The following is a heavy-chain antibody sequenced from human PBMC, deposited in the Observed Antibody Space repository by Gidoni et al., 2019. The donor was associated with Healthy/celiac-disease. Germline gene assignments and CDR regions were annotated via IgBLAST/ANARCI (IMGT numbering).Heavy chain of an antibody. V-gene: IGHV3-23*01. CDR1: GFPFSSYA. CDR3: AKLGRGGNYFDY. CDR2: ISGSGGST. Sequence: EVQLLESGGGLVQPGGSLRLSCAASGFPFSSYAMSWVRQAPGKGLEWGSAISGSGGSTYYADSVKGRFTISRDNSKNTLYLQMNSLRAEDTAVYYCAKLGRGGNYFDYWGQGTLVTVSS. D-gene: IGHD3-16*01. J-gene: IGHJ4*02.